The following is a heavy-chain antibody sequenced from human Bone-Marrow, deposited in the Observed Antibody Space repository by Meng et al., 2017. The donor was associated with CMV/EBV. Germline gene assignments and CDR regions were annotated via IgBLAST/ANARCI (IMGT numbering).Heavy chain of an antibody. CDR3: SRAPKGDDYYGMDC. CDR2: LSPIFGSA. J-gene: IGHJ6*02. CDR1: GGLCSSYA. Sequence: SGGLCSSYASSRWRQGPGQGLEWTSRLSPIFGSANYEQKFQGRDTIPPAESSSTAYIELTRLRAEDTAASHCSRAPKGDDYYGMDCWGQGSTVTVSS. V-gene: IGHV1-69*01.